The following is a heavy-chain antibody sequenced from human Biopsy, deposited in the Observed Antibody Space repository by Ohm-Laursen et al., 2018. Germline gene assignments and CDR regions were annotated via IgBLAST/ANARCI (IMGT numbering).Heavy chain of an antibody. CDR1: GGSISSSTTYY. J-gene: IGHJ5*02. Sequence: SDTLSLTWTVSGGSISSSTTYYWAWLRQPPGKGLEWIGSIYNTETTFYNPSPKSRVTISVDTSTNQFSLKVSSVTAADTALYFCARHPTGFWFDPWGHGTLVTVSS. CDR2: IYNTETT. CDR3: ARHPTGFWFDP. V-gene: IGHV4-39*01.